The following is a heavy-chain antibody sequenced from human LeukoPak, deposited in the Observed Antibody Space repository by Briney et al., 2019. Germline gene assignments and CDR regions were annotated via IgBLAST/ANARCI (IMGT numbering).Heavy chain of an antibody. CDR3: ARACGGSCWLTHWFDP. D-gene: IGHD2-15*01. V-gene: IGHV1-18*04. Sequence: ASVKVSCKASGYTFTGYYMHWVRQAPGQGLEWMGWISAYNGNTNYAQKLQGRVTMTTDTSTSTAYMELRSLRSDDTAVYYCARACGGSCWLTHWFDPWGQGTLVTVSS. J-gene: IGHJ5*02. CDR2: ISAYNGNT. CDR1: GYTFTGYY.